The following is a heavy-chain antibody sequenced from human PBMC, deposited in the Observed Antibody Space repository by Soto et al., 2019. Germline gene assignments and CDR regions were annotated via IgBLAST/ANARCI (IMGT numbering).Heavy chain of an antibody. Sequence: PGGCLRLSCTASGFTFGDYAMSWFRQAPGKGLEWVGFIRSKAYGGTTEYAASVKGRFTISRDDSKSIAYLQMNSLKTEDTAVYYCTRDLSTYYDFWSGFRDYYYYGMDVWGQGTTVTVSS. D-gene: IGHD3-3*01. CDR2: IRSKAYGGTT. V-gene: IGHV3-49*03. J-gene: IGHJ6*02. CDR3: TRDLSTYYDFWSGFRDYYYYGMDV. CDR1: GFTFGDYA.